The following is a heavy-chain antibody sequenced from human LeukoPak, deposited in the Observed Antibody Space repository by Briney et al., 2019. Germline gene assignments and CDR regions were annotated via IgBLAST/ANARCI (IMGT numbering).Heavy chain of an antibody. V-gene: IGHV1-69*13. CDR1: GGTFSSYA. CDR2: IIPIFGTA. D-gene: IGHD1-26*01. J-gene: IGHJ4*02. CDR3: ARSTTSLVGAPYFDY. Sequence: GASVKVSCKASGGTFSSYAISWVRQAPGQGLEWMGGIIPIFGTANYAQKFQGRVTITADESTSTAYMELSSLRSEDTAAYYCARSTTSLVGAPYFDYWGQGTLVTVSS.